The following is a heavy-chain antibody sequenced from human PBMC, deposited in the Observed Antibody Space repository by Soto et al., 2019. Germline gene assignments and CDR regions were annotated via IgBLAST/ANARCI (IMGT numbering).Heavy chain of an antibody. CDR2: ISGYNGNT. CDR3: AGDVFCGGAPACHDMDV. Sequence: QVVLEQSGGEVKKPGASVKVSFKASGYTLSGYSITWVRQAPGQGLEWMGRISGYNGNTNYARTLRGRLTLTTDTSTSTAYMELRSLTSDETAVYYCAGDVFCGGAPACHDMDVWGQGTPVTVSS. V-gene: IGHV1-18*04. CDR1: GYTLSGYS. D-gene: IGHD2-21*01. J-gene: IGHJ6*02.